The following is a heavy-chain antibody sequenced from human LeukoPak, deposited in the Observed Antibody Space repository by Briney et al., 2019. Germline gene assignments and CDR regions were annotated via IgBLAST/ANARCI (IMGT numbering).Heavy chain of an antibody. CDR1: GFTFSSYG. J-gene: IGHJ4*02. D-gene: IGHD5-18*01. CDR3: AKVIGYSYGPVFDY. Sequence: PGRSLRLSCAASGFTFSSYGTHWVRQAPGKGLEWVAVIWYDGSNKYYADSVKGRFTISRDNSKNTLYLQMNSLRAEDTAVYYCAKVIGYSYGPVFDYWGQGTLVTVSS. V-gene: IGHV3-33*06. CDR2: IWYDGSNK.